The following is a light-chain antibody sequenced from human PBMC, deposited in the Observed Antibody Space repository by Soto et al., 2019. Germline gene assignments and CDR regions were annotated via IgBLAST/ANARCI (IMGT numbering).Light chain of an antibody. CDR1: SGHSNYA. Sequence: QLVLTQSPSASASLGASVKLTCTLSSGHSNYAIAWHQQQPEKGPRFMMKLNSDGSHSKGDRIPDRFSGSSSGAERYLTISALQSEDEADYYCQTWVTGIHIFGGGTKLTVL. CDR3: QTWVTGIHI. J-gene: IGLJ2*01. CDR2: LNSDGSH. V-gene: IGLV4-69*01.